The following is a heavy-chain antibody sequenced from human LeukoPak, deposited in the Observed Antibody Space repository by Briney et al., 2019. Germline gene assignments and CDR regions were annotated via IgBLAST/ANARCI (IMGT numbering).Heavy chain of an antibody. J-gene: IGHJ4*02. V-gene: IGHV4-4*07. CDR1: GGSISSYY. CDR3: ARGVVDYDSSGYYFYYFDC. D-gene: IGHD3-22*01. Sequence: SETLSLTCTVSGGSISSYYWSWIRQPAGKGLEWIGRIYTSGSTNYNPSLKSRVTMSVDTSKNQFSLKLSSVTAADTAVYYCARGVVDYDSSGYYFYYFDCWGQGTLVTVSS. CDR2: IYTSGST.